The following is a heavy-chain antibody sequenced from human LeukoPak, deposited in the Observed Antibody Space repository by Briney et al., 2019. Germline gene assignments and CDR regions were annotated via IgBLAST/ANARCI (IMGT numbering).Heavy chain of an antibody. CDR2: IYTSGST. CDR3: ARDGAGLSTGVVDP. V-gene: IGHV4-4*07. D-gene: IGHD2-15*01. Sequence: SEALSLTCTVSGGSISSYYWSWIRQPAGKGLEWIGRIYTSGSTNYNPSLKSRVTMSVDTSKNQFSLKLSSVTAADTAVYYCARDGAGLSTGVVDPWGQGTLVTVSS. CDR1: GGSISSYY. J-gene: IGHJ5*02.